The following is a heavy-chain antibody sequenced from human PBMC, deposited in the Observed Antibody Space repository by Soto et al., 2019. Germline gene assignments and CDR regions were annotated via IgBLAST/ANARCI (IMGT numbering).Heavy chain of an antibody. V-gene: IGHV3-64D*06. CDR1: GFTFSSYG. Sequence: GGSLRLSCSPSGFTFSSYGMHWVRQAPGKGLEYVSGISSNGGSTYYADSVKGRFTISRDNSKNTLYLQMSSLRPEDTAVYYCAQWTNFALTGTTYYIHGMPVCGQGTTVTVSS. J-gene: IGHJ6*02. CDR2: ISSNGGST. D-gene: IGHD1-7*01. CDR3: AQWTNFALTGTTYYIHGMPV.